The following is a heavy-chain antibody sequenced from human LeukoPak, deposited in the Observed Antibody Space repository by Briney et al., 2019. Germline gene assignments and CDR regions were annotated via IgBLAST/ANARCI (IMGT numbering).Heavy chain of an antibody. CDR2: IYYSGST. Sequence: PSETLSLTCTVSGGSISSGGYYWSWIRQHPGKGLEWIGYIYYSGSTYYNPSLKSRVTISVDTSKNQFSLKLSSVTAADTAVYYCARAFDNGGNSVADYFDYWGQGTLVTVSS. V-gene: IGHV4-31*03. CDR3: ARAFDNGGNSVADYFDY. D-gene: IGHD4-23*01. J-gene: IGHJ4*02. CDR1: GGSISSGGYY.